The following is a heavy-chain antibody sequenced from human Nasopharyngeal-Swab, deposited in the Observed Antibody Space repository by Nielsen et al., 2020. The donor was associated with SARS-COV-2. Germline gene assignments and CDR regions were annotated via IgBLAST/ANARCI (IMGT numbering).Heavy chain of an antibody. CDR2: INHSGST. D-gene: IGHD3-9*01. CDR3: ARAGVDISTGSSGGCFDY. V-gene: IGHV4-34*01. Sequence: SETLSLTCAVYGASFNGYFWSWIRQPPGKGLGWLGEINHSGSTNYNPSLKSRITISVDTSKNQFSLKLRSVTAADTAVYYCARAGVDISTGSSGGCFDYWGQGTLVTVSS. CDR1: GASFNGYF. J-gene: IGHJ4*02.